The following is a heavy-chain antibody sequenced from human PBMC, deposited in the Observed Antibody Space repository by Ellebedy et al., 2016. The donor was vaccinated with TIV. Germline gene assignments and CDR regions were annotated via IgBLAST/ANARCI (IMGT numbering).Heavy chain of an antibody. CDR1: RFAFSSYW. Sequence: GESLKISCAASRFAFSSYWMSWVRQAPGKGLEWVANINQDGSDKYYGDSVRGRFTISRDNAKNSLYLQMSSLRGEDTAVYYCATDGSYGDYLSPTHAFVIWGQGTMVAVSS. J-gene: IGHJ3*02. CDR3: ATDGSYGDYLSPTHAFVI. D-gene: IGHD4-17*01. V-gene: IGHV3-7*01. CDR2: INQDGSDK.